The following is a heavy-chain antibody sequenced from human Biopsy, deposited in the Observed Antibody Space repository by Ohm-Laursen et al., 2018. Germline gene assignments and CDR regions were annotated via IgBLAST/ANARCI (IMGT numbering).Heavy chain of an antibody. J-gene: IGHJ5*01. CDR2: FAPEDGKT. V-gene: IGHV1-24*01. Sequence: PSVKVSCKVSGYTLTELSMHWVRQSPGKGLEWMGGFAPEDGKTFYAQNFQGRVTMTEDASTDTAYMELSGLRSEDTAVYYCAAGFRTGWYWFDSWGQGTLVTVSS. CDR3: AAGFRTGWYWFDS. D-gene: IGHD6-19*01. CDR1: GYTLTELS.